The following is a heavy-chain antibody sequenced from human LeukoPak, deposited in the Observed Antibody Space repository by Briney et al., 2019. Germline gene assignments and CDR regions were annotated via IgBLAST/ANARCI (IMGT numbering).Heavy chain of an antibody. CDR3: ARDKYYYDSSGYSSFDY. J-gene: IGHJ4*02. CDR2: ISSSSSTI. D-gene: IGHD3-22*01. CDR1: GFTFNTYS. V-gene: IGHV3-48*01. Sequence: GGSLRLSCAASGFTFNTYSMSWVRQAPGKGLEWVSYISSSSSTIYYADSVKGRFTISRDNAKNSLYLQMNSLRAEDTAVYYCARDKYYYDSSGYSSFDYWGQGTLVTVSS.